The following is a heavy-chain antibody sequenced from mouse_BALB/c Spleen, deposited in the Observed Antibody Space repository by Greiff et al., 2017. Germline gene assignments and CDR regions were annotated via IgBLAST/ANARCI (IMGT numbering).Heavy chain of an antibody. CDR1: GYTFTSYW. V-gene: IGHV1-7*01. D-gene: IGHD3-3*01. Sequence: QVQLQQSGAELAKPGASVKMSCKASGYTFTSYWMHWVKQRPGQGLEWIGYINPSTGYTEYNQKFKDKATLTADKSSSTAYMQLSSLTSEDSAVYYCARRRGLHFDYWGQGTTLTVSS. CDR2: INPSTGYT. CDR3: ARRRGLHFDY. J-gene: IGHJ2*01.